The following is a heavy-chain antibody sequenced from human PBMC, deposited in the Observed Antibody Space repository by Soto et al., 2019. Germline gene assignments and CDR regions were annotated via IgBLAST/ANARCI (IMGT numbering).Heavy chain of an antibody. D-gene: IGHD3-22*01. V-gene: IGHV1-18*01. J-gene: IGHJ1*01. CDR1: GYTFTSYG. CDR3: ARYYDSSGYREYFQH. Sequence: ASVKVSCKASGYTFTSYGISWVRQAPGQGLEWMGWISAYNGNTNYAQKLQGRVTMTTDTSTSTTYMELRSLRSDDTAVYYCARYYDSSGYREYFQHWGQGTLVTVSS. CDR2: ISAYNGNT.